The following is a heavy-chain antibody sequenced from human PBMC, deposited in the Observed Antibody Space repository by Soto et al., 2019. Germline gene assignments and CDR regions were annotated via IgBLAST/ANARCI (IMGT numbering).Heavy chain of an antibody. D-gene: IGHD2-15*01. CDR1: GDTVSSNSVA. J-gene: IGHJ6*02. CDR2: TYYRSRWYS. V-gene: IGHV6-1*01. Sequence: SQTLSLTCVGSGDTVSSNSVAWNWVRQSPSRGLEWLGRTYYRSRWYSDYAVSVRSRIDINADTSKNQVSLQLKSVTPEEKAEYDYARSEEDSDYYYYGMDVWGQGTTVTVSS. CDR3: ARSEEDSDYYYYGMDV.